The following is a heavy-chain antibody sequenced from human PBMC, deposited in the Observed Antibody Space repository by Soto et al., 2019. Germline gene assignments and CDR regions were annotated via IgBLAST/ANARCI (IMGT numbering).Heavy chain of an antibody. D-gene: IGHD3-22*01. CDR2: IKQDGSEK. CDR3: ARDNVWEYYYDSSGYYHSFDY. V-gene: IGHV3-7*01. Sequence: HPGGSLRLSCAASGFTFSSYWMSWVRQAPGKGLEWVANIKQDGSEKYYVDSVKGRFTISRDNAKNSLYLQMNSLRAEDTAVYYSARDNVWEYYYDSSGYYHSFDYWGKGTLVTVSS. CDR1: GFTFSSYW. J-gene: IGHJ4*02.